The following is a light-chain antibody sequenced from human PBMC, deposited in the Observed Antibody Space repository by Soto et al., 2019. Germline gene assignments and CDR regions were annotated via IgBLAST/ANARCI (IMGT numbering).Light chain of an antibody. CDR2: GAS. Sequence: EIVLTQSPGTLCLSPGEKASLXCRASQSVVTHYVAWNQQKPGQSPRLIXSGASGRADSIQQRLSGSGFGTDFTLTISKVEPEDFAVYYCKQYGTPRSVTFGQGTRLEIK. V-gene: IGKV3-20*01. J-gene: IGKJ5*01. CDR3: KQYGTPRSVT. CDR1: QSVVTHY.